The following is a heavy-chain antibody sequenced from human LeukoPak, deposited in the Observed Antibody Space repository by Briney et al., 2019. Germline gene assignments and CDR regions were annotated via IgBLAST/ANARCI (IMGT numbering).Heavy chain of an antibody. D-gene: IGHD4-23*01. CDR1: GDSISGGNYY. Sequence: SETLSLTCTVTGDSISGGNYYWTWIRQHPGKGLEWIGYIYYSGRTYYNPSLKSRVTISVDTSKNQFSLKLSSVTAADTAVYYCAREGLGGVWGKGTTVTVSS. CDR3: AREGLGGV. J-gene: IGHJ6*04. CDR2: IYYSGRT. V-gene: IGHV4-61*01.